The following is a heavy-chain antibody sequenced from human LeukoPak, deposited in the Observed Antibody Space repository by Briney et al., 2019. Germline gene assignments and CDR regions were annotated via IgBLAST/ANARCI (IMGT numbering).Heavy chain of an antibody. CDR3: ASWGATVTTSF. Sequence: GGSLRLSCAASGFTFSSYTMNWVRQAPGKGLEWVSSMSSSSRYIYYADSVKGRFTISRDNAKNSLYLQMNSLRAEDTAVYYCASWGATVTTSFWGQGTLVTVSS. D-gene: IGHD4-11*01. V-gene: IGHV3-21*01. J-gene: IGHJ4*02. CDR1: GFTFSSYT. CDR2: MSSSSRYI.